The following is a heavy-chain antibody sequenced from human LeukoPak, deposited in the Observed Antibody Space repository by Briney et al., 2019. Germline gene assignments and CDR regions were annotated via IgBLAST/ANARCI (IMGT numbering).Heavy chain of an antibody. J-gene: IGHJ4*02. CDR1: GYSFTSYW. Sequence: RGESLQISCKGSGYSFTSYWIGWVRQLPGKGLEWMGIIYPGDSDARYSPSFQGQVTISADKSISTAYLQWSSLKAPDTAMYYCARHRLSSGYYEYYFDYWGQGTLVTVSS. D-gene: IGHD3-22*01. CDR3: ARHRLSSGYYEYYFDY. CDR2: IYPGDSDA. V-gene: IGHV5-51*01.